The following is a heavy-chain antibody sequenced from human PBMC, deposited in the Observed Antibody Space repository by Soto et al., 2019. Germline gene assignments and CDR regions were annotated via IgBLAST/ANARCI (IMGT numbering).Heavy chain of an antibody. CDR3: ARDRVTRYHGSGSYYNTGYYYGMDV. D-gene: IGHD3-10*01. J-gene: IGHJ6*02. V-gene: IGHV1-69*13. Sequence: GASVKVSCKASGGTFSSYAISWVRQAPGQGLEWMGGTIPIFGTANYAQKFQGRVTITADESTSTAYMELSSLRSEDTAVYYCARDRVTRYHGSGSYYNTGYYYGMDVWGQGTTVTVSS. CDR1: GGTFSSYA. CDR2: TIPIFGTA.